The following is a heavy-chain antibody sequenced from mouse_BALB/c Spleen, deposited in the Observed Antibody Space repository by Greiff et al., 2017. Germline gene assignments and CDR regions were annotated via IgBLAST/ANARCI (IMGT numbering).Heavy chain of an antibody. J-gene: IGHJ4*01. V-gene: IGHV5-6-5*01. Sequence: EVQLVESGGGLVKPGGSLNLSCAASGFTFSSYAMSWVRQTPEKRLEWVASISSGGSTYYPDSVKGRFTISRDNARNILYLQISSLRSEDTAMYYCAREGRYGEGAMDYWGQGTTVTVSS. CDR2: ISSGGST. D-gene: IGHD1-2*01. CDR3: AREGRYGEGAMDY. CDR1: GFTFSSYA.